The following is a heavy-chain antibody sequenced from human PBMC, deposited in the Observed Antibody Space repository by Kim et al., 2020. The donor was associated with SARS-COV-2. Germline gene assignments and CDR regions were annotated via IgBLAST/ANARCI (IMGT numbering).Heavy chain of an antibody. CDR1: GFTFSSYW. D-gene: IGHD5-12*01. V-gene: IGHV3-7*01. CDR3: ARHPERWLQLPAAFDI. Sequence: GGSLRLSCAASGFTFSSYWMSWVRQAPGKGLEWVANIKQDGSEKYYVDSVKGRFTISRDNAKNSLYLQMNSLRAEDTAVYYCARHPERWLQLPAAFDIWGQGTMVTVSS. CDR2: IKQDGSEK. J-gene: IGHJ3*02.